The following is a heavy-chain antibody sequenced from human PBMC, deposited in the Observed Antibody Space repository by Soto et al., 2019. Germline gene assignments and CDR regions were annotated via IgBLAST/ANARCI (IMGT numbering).Heavy chain of an antibody. CDR2: ISWNSGSI. CDR3: AKDLWGSSREGGG. J-gene: IGHJ4*02. D-gene: IGHD6-6*01. Sequence: GGSLRLSCAASGFTFDDYAMHWVRQAPGKGLEWVSGISWNSGSIGYADSVKGRLTISRDNAKNSLYLQMNSLRAEDTALYYCAKDLWGSSREGGGWGQGTLVTVSS. V-gene: IGHV3-9*01. CDR1: GFTFDDYA.